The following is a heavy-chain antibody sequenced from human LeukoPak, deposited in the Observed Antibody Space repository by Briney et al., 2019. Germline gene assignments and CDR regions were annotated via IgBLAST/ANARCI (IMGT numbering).Heavy chain of an antibody. Sequence: SETLSLTCTVSGGSISGHLWSWIRQPAGKGLEWVGRTFDSGSTSYNPSLESRVTMSVDTPKNQFSLRLSSVTAADTAVYFCVREIPHYGIDYWGQGTLVTVSS. V-gene: IGHV4-4*07. J-gene: IGHJ4*02. D-gene: IGHD3-10*01. CDR1: GGSISGHL. CDR2: TFDSGST. CDR3: VREIPHYGIDY.